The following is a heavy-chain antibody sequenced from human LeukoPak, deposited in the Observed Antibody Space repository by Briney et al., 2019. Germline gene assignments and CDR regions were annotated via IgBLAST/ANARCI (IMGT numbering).Heavy chain of an antibody. CDR3: ANRGAYCGGDCYNYFDY. J-gene: IGHJ4*02. D-gene: IGHD2-21*02. CDR2: ISGSGGST. CDR1: GFTLSSYA. V-gene: IGHV3-23*01. Sequence: PGGSLRLSCAASGFTLSSYAMSWVRQAPGKGLEWVSAISGSGGSTYYADSVKGRFTISRDNSKNTLYLQMNSLRAEDTAVYYCANRGAYCGGDCYNYFDYWGQGTLVTVSS.